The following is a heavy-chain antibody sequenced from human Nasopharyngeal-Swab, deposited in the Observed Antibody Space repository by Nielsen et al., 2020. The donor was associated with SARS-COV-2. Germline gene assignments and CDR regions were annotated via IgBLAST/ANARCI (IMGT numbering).Heavy chain of an antibody. CDR1: YILASNYL. D-gene: IGHD3-3*01. CDR2: SKEDGSEK. CDR3: ARGEWRWRY. Sequence: SLNTCWAAAYILASNYLNRWGHQPPGEGEGMGANSKEDGSEKSYVDSVNGRFTISRDNANSSLSLQINRLRGEDTAVYYCARGEWRWRYWGRGTLVTVSS. V-gene: IGHV3-7*03. J-gene: IGHJ4*02.